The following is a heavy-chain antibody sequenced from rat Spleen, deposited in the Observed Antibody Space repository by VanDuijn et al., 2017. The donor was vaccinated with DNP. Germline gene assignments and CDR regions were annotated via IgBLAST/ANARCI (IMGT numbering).Heavy chain of an antibody. CDR2: SSYDGSRV. J-gene: IGHJ2*01. Sequence: EVQLVESGGGLVQSGRSLKLSCAASGFTFSDHNMAWVRQVPKKGLEWVASSSYDGSRVHYRDSVKGRFTISRDNAKSSLYLQMDSLTSEDTATYYCARWNSGHFDYWGQGVMVPVSS. D-gene: IGHD4-3*01. CDR3: ARWNSGHFDY. CDR1: GFTFSDHN. V-gene: IGHV5-7*01.